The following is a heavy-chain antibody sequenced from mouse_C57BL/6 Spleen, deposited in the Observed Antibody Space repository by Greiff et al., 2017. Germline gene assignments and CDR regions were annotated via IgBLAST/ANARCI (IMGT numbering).Heavy chain of an antibody. CDR2: IHPSSGGT. V-gene: IGHV1-64*01. CDR3: ASEGGSSGYDY. D-gene: IGHD3-2*02. J-gene: IGHJ2*01. CDR1: GYTFTSSW. Sequence: VKLQQPGAELVKPGASVKLSCKASGYTFTSSWMHWVKQRPGQGLEWIGMIHPSSGGTNYNEKFKSKATLTAAKSSSTAYMQLSSLTSVDSAVYYYASEGGSSGYDYWGQGTTLTVSA.